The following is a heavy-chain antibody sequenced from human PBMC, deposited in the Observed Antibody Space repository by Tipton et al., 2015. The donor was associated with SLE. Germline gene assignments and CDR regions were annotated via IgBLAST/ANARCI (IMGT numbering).Heavy chain of an antibody. CDR3: AKETTLSD. CDR1: GFTFSSYD. CDR2: IGESVDDT. V-gene: IGHV3-23*01. Sequence: GSLRLSCTASGFTFSSYDMNWVRQAPGKGLEWVSIIGESVDDTDYADTVKGRFAISRDNSRNTLFLQMNSLRVEDTAVYYCAKETTLSDWGQGTLVTVSS. J-gene: IGHJ4*02. D-gene: IGHD1-1*01.